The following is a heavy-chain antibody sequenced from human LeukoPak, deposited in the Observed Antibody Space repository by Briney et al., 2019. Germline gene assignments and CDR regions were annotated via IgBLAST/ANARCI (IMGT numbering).Heavy chain of an antibody. V-gene: IGHV3-7*01. CDR2: IKQDGSET. J-gene: IGHJ4*02. Sequence: GGSLRLSCAAYGFTFTNYWMSWVRQAPGKGLEWVANIKQDGSETGYVESVVGRFTVSRDNAKNSIFLQLNNMRAEDTAVYYCARDPETQRGRDGLDSWGQGTLVTVSS. D-gene: IGHD1-14*01. CDR1: GFTFTNYW. CDR3: ARDPETQRGRDGLDS.